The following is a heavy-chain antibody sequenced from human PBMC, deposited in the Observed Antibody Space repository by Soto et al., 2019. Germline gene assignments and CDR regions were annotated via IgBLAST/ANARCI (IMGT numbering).Heavy chain of an antibody. J-gene: IGHJ6*02. CDR1: GFTFDDYS. D-gene: IGHD3-22*01. CDR3: AKDTATYYYDSSGTMDV. Sequence: GGSLRLSCAASGFTFDDYSMHCVRQAPVRGLEWVSGISWNSGSIGYADSVKGRFTISRDNAKNSLYLEMNSLRAEDTALYYCAKDTATYYYDSSGTMDVWGQGNTVTVSS. V-gene: IGHV3-9*01. CDR2: ISWNSGSI.